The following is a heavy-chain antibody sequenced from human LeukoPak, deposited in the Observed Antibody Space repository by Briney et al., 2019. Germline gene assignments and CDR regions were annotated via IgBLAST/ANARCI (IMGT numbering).Heavy chain of an antibody. D-gene: IGHD3-10*01. Sequence: ASVKVSCKASGGTFTNYAIDWVRQAPGHGLEWMGGIIPMIATAHYAQKFQGRVTITADESTSTVYMEVSSLRSEDTAMYFCARGRFEGSYETAFDYWGQGTLVTVSS. CDR2: IIPMIATA. CDR1: GGTFTNYA. CDR3: ARGRFEGSYETAFDY. V-gene: IGHV1-69*13. J-gene: IGHJ4*02.